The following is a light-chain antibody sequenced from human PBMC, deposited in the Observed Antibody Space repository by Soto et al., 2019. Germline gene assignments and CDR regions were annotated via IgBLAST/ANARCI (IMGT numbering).Light chain of an antibody. CDR1: SSDVGGYNY. CDR2: EVS. J-gene: IGLJ2*01. CDR3: SSYTSSSTGRV. V-gene: IGLV2-14*01. Sequence: QSVLTQPASVSGSPGQSITISCTGTSSDVGGYNYVSWYQQHPGKAPKLMIYEVSNRPSGVSNRFSGSKSGNTASLTISGLQAEDEADYYCSSYTSSSTGRVFGGGTKLTVL.